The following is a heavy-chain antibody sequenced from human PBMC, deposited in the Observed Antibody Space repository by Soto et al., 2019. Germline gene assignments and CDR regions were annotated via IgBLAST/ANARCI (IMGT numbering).Heavy chain of an antibody. Sequence: ASVKVSCKASGYTFSDYYIHWVRQAPGQGLEWMGWINPNSGGTKYAPKFQGGVTMTRDTSITAAYMELSRLRSGDTAVYYCAREPATAKPEGVDFWGQGTLVTVSS. CDR2: INPNSGGT. J-gene: IGHJ4*02. V-gene: IGHV1-2*02. D-gene: IGHD1-1*01. CDR1: GYTFSDYY. CDR3: AREPATAKPEGVDF.